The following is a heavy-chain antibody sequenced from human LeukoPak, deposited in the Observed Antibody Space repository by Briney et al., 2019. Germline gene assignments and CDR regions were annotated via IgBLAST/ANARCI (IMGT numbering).Heavy chain of an antibody. V-gene: IGHV4-34*01. J-gene: IGHJ6*03. CDR3: ARSRRYCSGGSCYGDYYYYMDV. D-gene: IGHD2-15*01. Sequence: SETLSLTCAVYGGSFSGYYWSWIRQPPGKGLEWIGEINHSGSTNYNPSLKSRVTISVDTSKNQFSLKLSSVTAADTAVYYCARSRRYCSGGSCYGDYYYYMDVWGKGTTVTISS. CDR1: GGSFSGYY. CDR2: INHSGST.